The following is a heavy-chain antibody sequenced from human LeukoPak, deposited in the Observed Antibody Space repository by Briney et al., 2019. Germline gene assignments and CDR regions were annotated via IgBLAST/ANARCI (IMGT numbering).Heavy chain of an antibody. J-gene: IGHJ4*02. D-gene: IGHD3-22*01. CDR2: IRYDGIHE. CDR3: ATSRDFYDSSGYYPYYFDC. V-gene: IGHV3-30*02. Sequence: AGGSLRLSCASSGLTFSSYGFHWVRQAPGKGLEWVAFIRYDGIHEFYADSVKGRFTISRDNSKDTLFLQMNSLRPEDTAVYYCATSRDFYDSSGYYPYYFDCWGQGTLVTVSS. CDR1: GLTFSSYG.